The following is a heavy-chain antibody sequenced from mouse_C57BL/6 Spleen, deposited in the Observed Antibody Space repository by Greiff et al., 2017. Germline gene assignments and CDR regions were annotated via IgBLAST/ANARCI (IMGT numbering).Heavy chain of an antibody. Sequence: VQLQQSGAELVKPGASVKISCKASGYAFSSYWMNWVKQRPGKGLEWIGQIYPGDGDTNYNGKFKGKATLTADKSSSTAYMQLSSLTSEDSAVYFCARGDTTVVWPGYAMDYWGQGTSVTVSS. CDR2: IYPGDGDT. CDR3: ARGDTTVVWPGYAMDY. J-gene: IGHJ4*01. CDR1: GYAFSSYW. D-gene: IGHD1-1*01. V-gene: IGHV1-80*01.